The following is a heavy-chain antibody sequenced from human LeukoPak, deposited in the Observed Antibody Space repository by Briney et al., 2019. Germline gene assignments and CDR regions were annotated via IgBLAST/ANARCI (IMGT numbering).Heavy chain of an antibody. D-gene: IGHD2-8*01. CDR2: ISSSSSYI. J-gene: IGHJ6*02. CDR3: ASGVELSRHV. V-gene: IGHV3-21*01. Sequence: GGSLRLSCAASGFTFSNAWMSWVRQAPGKGLEWVSSISSSSSYIYYADSVKGRFTISRDNAKNSLYLQMNSLRAEDTAVYYCASGVELSRHVWGQGTTVTVSS. CDR1: GFTFSNAW.